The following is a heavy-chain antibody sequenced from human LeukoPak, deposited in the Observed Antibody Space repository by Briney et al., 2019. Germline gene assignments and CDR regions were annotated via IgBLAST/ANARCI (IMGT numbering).Heavy chain of an antibody. CDR1: GYTFTNSY. V-gene: IGHV1-46*01. J-gene: IGHJ3*01. Sequence: ASVKVSCKACGYTFTNSYSHWVRQAPGQVLEWMGLINPDGGNTNYAQNFQGRVTLTRDTSTSTVYMELSSLRSEDTAIYYCARIRDGYNDAYDLWGQGTVVTVPS. CDR2: INPDGGNT. D-gene: IGHD5-24*01. CDR3: ARIRDGYNDAYDL.